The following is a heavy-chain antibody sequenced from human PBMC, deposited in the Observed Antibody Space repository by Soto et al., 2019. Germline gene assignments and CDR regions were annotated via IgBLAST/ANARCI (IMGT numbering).Heavy chain of an antibody. CDR2: ISSSSSYI. J-gene: IGHJ6*02. CDR1: GFTFSSYS. Sequence: EVQLVESGGGLVKPGGSLRLSCAASGFTFSSYSMNWVRQAPGKGLEWVSSISSSSSYIYYADSVKGRFTISRDNAKNSLYLQMNRLRAEDTAVYYCARVSTAYYYGRDVGGHGTTVTASS. V-gene: IGHV3-21*01. CDR3: ARVSTAYYYGRDV.